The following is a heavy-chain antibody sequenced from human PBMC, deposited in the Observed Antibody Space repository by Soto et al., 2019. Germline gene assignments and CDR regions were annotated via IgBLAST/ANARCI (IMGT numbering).Heavy chain of an antibody. CDR1: GFTFDDYA. Sequence: GGSLRLSCAASGFTFDDYAMHWVRQAPGKGLEWVSGTSWNSGTIGYADSVKGRFTNSRDNAKKSLYLQMNSLRAEDTALYYCAKAFSGQGGAFDIWGQGTMVTVSS. CDR3: AKAFSGQGGAFDI. J-gene: IGHJ3*02. CDR2: TSWNSGTI. V-gene: IGHV3-9*01. D-gene: IGHD3-16*01.